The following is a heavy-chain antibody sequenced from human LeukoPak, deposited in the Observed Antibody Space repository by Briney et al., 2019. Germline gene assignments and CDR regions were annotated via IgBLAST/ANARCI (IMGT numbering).Heavy chain of an antibody. V-gene: IGHV3-30-3*01. J-gene: IGHJ3*02. D-gene: IGHD6-19*01. CDR3: ASIYSSGPDDAFDI. CDR1: GFTFSSYA. Sequence: PGGSLRLSCAASGFTFSSYAMHWVRQAPGKGLEWVAVISYDGSNKYYADSVKGRFTISRDNSKNTLYLQMNSLRAEDTAVYYCASIYSSGPDDAFDIWGQGTMVTVSS. CDR2: ISYDGSNK.